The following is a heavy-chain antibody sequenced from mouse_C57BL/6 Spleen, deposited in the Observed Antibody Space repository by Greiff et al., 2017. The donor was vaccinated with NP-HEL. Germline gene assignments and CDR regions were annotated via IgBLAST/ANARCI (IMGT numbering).Heavy chain of an antibody. J-gene: IGHJ2*01. D-gene: IGHD1-3*01. CDR1: GFTFSSYG. CDR3: EKHKGGARGDYFDY. Sequence: EVQRVESGGDLVKPGGSLKLSCAASGFTFSSYGMSWVRQTPDKRLEWVATISSGGSYTYYPDSVKGRFTISRDNAKNTLYLQIISLKSEDTAMYYCEKHKGGARGDYFDYWGQGTTLTVSS. V-gene: IGHV5-6*01. CDR2: ISSGGSYT.